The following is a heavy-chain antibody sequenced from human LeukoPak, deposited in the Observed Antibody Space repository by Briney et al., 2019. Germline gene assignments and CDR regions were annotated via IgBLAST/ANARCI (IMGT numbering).Heavy chain of an antibody. CDR3: ARDRIAVTGRKYYYYMDV. D-gene: IGHD6-19*01. Sequence: GASVKVSCKASGGTFSNYAISWVRQAPGQGLEWMGGIIPIFGTANYAQKFQGRVTITADKSTSTAYMELSSLRSEDTAMYYCARDRIAVTGRKYYYYMDVWGKGPTVTVSS. J-gene: IGHJ6*03. V-gene: IGHV1-69*06. CDR2: IIPIFGTA. CDR1: GGTFSNYA.